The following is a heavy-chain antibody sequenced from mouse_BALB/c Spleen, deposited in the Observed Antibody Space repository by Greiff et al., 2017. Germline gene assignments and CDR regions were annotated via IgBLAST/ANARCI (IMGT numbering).Heavy chain of an antibody. J-gene: IGHJ4*01. CDR1: GFSFSSYT. Sequence: EVKLVESGGGLVQPGGSLKLSCAASGFSFSSYTMSWVRQTQEKRLEWVAYISNGGGSTYYPDTVKGRFTISRDNAKNTLYLQMSSLKSEDTAMYYCASYYYGSSDAMDYWGQGTSVTVSS. V-gene: IGHV5-12-2*01. D-gene: IGHD1-1*01. CDR3: ASYYYGSSDAMDY. CDR2: ISNGGGST.